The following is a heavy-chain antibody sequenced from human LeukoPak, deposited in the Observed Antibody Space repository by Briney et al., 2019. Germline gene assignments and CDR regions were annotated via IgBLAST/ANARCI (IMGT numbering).Heavy chain of an antibody. Sequence: SETLSLTCTVSGGSISSYYWSWIRQPAGKGLEWIGRIYTSGSTNYNPSLKSRVTISVDTSKNQFSLKLSSVTAADTAVYYCARGRDIVVVPRPPSNWFDPWGQGTLVTVSS. V-gene: IGHV4-4*07. J-gene: IGHJ5*02. CDR3: ARGRDIVVVPRPPSNWFDP. CDR2: IYTSGST. D-gene: IGHD2-2*01. CDR1: GGSISSYY.